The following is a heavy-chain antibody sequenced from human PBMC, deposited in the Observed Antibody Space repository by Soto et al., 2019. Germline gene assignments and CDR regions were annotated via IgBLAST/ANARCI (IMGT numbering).Heavy chain of an antibody. CDR3: GRHATDPTAYYYSATEV. D-gene: IGHD1-26*01. V-gene: IGHV4-39*01. CDR2: TYSSGRT. Sequence: SETLCLTCNVSGDSITTSGYYWDWIRQPPGKGLEWIGSTYSSGRTYYNPSLNSRVTISLDTAKNQIYLKLNSVPAADTPVNYCGRHATDPTAYYYSATEVWGQGTTVTVSS. J-gene: IGHJ6*02. CDR1: GDSITTSGYY.